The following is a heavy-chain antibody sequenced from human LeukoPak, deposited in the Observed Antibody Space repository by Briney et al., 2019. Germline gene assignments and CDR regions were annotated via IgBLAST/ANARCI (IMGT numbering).Heavy chain of an antibody. Sequence: PGGSLRLSCAASGFIFSIYDMSWVRQAPGKGLEWVSSISGSGSSIHYADSVKGRFTISRDTSKKTLYLQMNSLRADDSAIYYCAKMDSEIQGCFDRYSYSTDVWGKGTTVTVSS. J-gene: IGHJ6*03. CDR3: AKMDSEIQGCFDRYSYSTDV. CDR2: ISGSGSSI. V-gene: IGHV3-23*01. CDR1: GFIFSIYD. D-gene: IGHD3-9*01.